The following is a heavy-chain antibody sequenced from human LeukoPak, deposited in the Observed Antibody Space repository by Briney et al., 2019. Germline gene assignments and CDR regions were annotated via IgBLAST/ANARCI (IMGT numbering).Heavy chain of an antibody. D-gene: IGHD5-12*01. CDR2: ITSSGSDI. V-gene: IGHV3-11*01. CDR3: ASDIVATSGDF. Sequence: GGSLRLSCAASGFTFSDYYMSWIRQAPGRGLEWVAYITSSGSDIYYADSVRGRFSISRDNAKNSLFLQMNSLRVEDTATYYCASDIVATSGDFWGQGTLVSVSS. J-gene: IGHJ4*02. CDR1: GFTFSDYY.